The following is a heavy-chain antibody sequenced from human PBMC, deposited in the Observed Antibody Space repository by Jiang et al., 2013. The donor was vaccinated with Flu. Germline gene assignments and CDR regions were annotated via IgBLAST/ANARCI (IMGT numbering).Heavy chain of an antibody. D-gene: IGHD5-12*01. CDR3: ARHDRYGYDGGGDFDI. J-gene: IGHJ3*02. V-gene: IGHV5-51*01. Sequence: RQMPGKGLEWMGIIYPGDSDTRYSPSFQGQVTISADKSISTAYLQWSSLKASDTAMYYCARHDRYGYDGGGDFDIWGQGTMVTVSS. CDR2: IYPGDSDT.